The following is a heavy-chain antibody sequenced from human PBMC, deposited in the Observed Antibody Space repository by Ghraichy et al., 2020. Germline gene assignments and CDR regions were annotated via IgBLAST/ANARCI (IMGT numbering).Heavy chain of an antibody. CDR2: LSSSGSRA. CDR3: GKNRGQLVHNYYMHV. CDR1: GFDLSTFA. V-gene: IGHV3-23*01. D-gene: IGHD6-13*01. J-gene: IGHJ6*03. Sequence: GGSLRLSCAVSGFDLSTFAMDWVRQAPGKGLEWVSFLSSSGSRAYYTDSVVGRFTISKDNAKNILYLQMSSLSVEDTALYYCGKNRGQLVHNYYMHVWGKGTAVTVSS.